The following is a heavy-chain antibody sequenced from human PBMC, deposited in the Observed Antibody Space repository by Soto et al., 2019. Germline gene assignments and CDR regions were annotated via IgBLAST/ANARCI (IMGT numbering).Heavy chain of an antibody. J-gene: IGHJ4*02. Sequence: QVQLQESGPRLVKPSQTLSLTCTVSGVSISSGDYYWTWIRHLPGKGLEWIGCVSYTGISHYSPSLKSRLTISGDTSTNQFSLALHSVTAADTAVYYCARITTYFDFLTGPYFSDLWGQGTPVTVSS. CDR2: VSYTGIS. CDR1: GVSISSGDYY. V-gene: IGHV4-31*03. CDR3: ARITTYFDFLTGPYFSDL. D-gene: IGHD3-9*01.